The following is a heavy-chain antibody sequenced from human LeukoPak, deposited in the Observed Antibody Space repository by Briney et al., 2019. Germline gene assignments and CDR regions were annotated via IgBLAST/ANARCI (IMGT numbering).Heavy chain of an antibody. J-gene: IGHJ4*02. CDR2: ISSSSSYI. Sequence: PGGSLRLSCAASGFTFSSYSMNWVRQAPGKGLEWVSSISSSSSYIYYADSVKGRFTISRDNAKNSLYLQMNSLRAEDTAVYYFAKRTEYIVGVLDYWGQGTLVTVSS. CDR1: GFTFSSYS. V-gene: IGHV3-21*01. D-gene: IGHD1-26*01. CDR3: AKRTEYIVGVLDY.